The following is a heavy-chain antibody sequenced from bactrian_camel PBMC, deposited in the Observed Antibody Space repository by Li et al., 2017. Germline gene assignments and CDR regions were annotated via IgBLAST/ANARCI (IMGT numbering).Heavy chain of an antibody. CDR3: AARWGICYSGLYDVVPEGYSY. V-gene: IGHV3S63*01. D-gene: IGHD4*01. CDR2: ISGSTGRT. CDR1: GLTFDDYT. Sequence: HVQLVESGGGLVQAGGSLRLSCTASGLTFDDYTMGWFRQAPGKEREGVSCISGSTGRTYYKDSVKGRFTISRDNAKITLYLQMNSLKLEDTAMYYCAARWGICYSGLYDVVPEGYSYWGQGTQVT. J-gene: IGHJ4*01.